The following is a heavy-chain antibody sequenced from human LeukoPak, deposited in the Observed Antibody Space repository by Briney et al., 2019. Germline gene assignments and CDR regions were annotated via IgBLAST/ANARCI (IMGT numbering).Heavy chain of an antibody. V-gene: IGHV3-23*01. CDR3: AKDRAYYDSSGLFDY. J-gene: IGHJ4*02. D-gene: IGHD3-22*01. CDR2: ISGSGGRT. Sequence: GGSLRLSCAASGFTFSSYDMSWVRRAPGKGLEWVSDISGSGGRTHYADSVKGRFTISRDNSKNTLYLQMNSLRAEDTAVYYCAKDRAYYDSSGLFDYWGQGTLVTVSS. CDR1: GFTFSSYD.